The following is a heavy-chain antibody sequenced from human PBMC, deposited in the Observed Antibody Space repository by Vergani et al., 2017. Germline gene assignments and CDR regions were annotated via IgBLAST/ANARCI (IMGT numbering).Heavy chain of an antibody. CDR3: AKPPLLTVIPDDY. Sequence: QVQLQESGPGLVKPSETLSLTCTVSGGSISSYYWSWIRQPPGKGLEWIGYIYYSGSTNYNPSLKSRVTISVDTSQNQFSLKLSSVTAADTAVYYCAKPPLLTVIPDDYWGQGTLVTVSS. CDR1: GGSISSYY. J-gene: IGHJ4*02. V-gene: IGHV4-59*01. CDR2: IYYSGST. D-gene: IGHD2-8*01.